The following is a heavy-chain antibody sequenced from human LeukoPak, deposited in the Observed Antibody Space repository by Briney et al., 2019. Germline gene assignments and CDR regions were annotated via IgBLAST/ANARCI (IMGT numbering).Heavy chain of an antibody. CDR2: ISDNGGNT. CDR3: ANEYSKGDV. J-gene: IGHJ3*01. D-gene: IGHD1-26*01. CDR1: GFTFSTFS. Sequence: GGSLRLSCAASGFTFSTFSMNWVRQAPGKGLEWVSSISDNGGNTYYADSVKGRFTISRDNSKNTLYLQMNSLRVEDAAIYYCANEYSKGDVWGQGTMVTVSS. V-gene: IGHV3-23*01.